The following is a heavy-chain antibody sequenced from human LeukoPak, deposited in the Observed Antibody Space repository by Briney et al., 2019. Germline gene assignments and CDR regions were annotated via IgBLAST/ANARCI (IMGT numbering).Heavy chain of an antibody. V-gene: IGHV4-59*01. J-gene: IGHJ3*02. D-gene: IGHD2-15*01. CDR2: IYYSGST. Sequence: PSETLSFTCTVSGGSISSYYWSWIRQPPGKGLEWIGYIYYSGSTNYNPSLKSRVTISVDTSKNQFSLKLSSVTAADTAVYFCARDIAVLAFDIWGQGTMVTVSS. CDR3: ARDIAVLAFDI. CDR1: GGSISSYY.